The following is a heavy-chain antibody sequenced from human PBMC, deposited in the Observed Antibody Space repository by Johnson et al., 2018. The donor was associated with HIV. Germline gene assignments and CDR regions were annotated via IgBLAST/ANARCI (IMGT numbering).Heavy chain of an antibody. V-gene: IGHV3-53*01. CDR1: GFTVSSNY. CDR3: AKDMYDYVWGSYRPNAFDI. Sequence: VQLVESGGGVVRPGGSLRLSCAASGFTVSSNYMSWVRQAPGKGLEWVSVIYSGGSTYYADSVKGRFTISRDNSKNTLYLQMNSLRAEDTAGYYCAKDMYDYVWGSYRPNAFDIWGQGTMVTVSS. CDR2: IYSGGST. J-gene: IGHJ3*02. D-gene: IGHD3-16*02.